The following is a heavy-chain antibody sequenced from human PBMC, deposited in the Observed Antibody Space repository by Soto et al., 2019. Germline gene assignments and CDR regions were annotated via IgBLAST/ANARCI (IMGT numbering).Heavy chain of an antibody. J-gene: IGHJ6*02. D-gene: IGHD2-2*01. V-gene: IGHV1-3*01. CDR3: ARMQRGCSSTSCYHYYYYGMDV. Sequence: ASVKVSCKASGYTLTRYSIHWVRQAPGQRLEWMGWINAGNGNTKYSQKFQGRVTITRDTSASTAYMELSSLRSEDTAVYYCARMQRGCSSTSCYHYYYYGMDVWGQGTTVTVSS. CDR1: GYTLTRYS. CDR2: INAGNGNT.